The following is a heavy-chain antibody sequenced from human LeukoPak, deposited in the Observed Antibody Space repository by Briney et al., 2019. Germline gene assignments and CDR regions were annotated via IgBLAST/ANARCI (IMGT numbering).Heavy chain of an antibody. J-gene: IGHJ4*02. Sequence: GGALRLSCAASGFTFSSYWMHWVRQAPGKGLVWVSRINSDGSSTSYADSVKGRFTISRDNAKNTLYLQMNSLRAEDTAVYYCARGEATYYDILTGYSFDYWGQGSLVTVSS. CDR1: GFTFSSYW. V-gene: IGHV3-74*01. CDR2: INSDGSST. CDR3: ARGEATYYDILTGYSFDY. D-gene: IGHD3-9*01.